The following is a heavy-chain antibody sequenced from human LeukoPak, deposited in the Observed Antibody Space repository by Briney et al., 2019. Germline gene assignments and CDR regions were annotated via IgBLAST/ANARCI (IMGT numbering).Heavy chain of an antibody. CDR1: GGSISSYY. Sequence: SETLSLTCTVSGGSISSYYWGWIRQPPGKGLEWIGYISYSAITSYNPSLKSRATMSVDTSKNQFSLKLTSVIAADTAVYYCARYYYDSSVYYYYLDYWGQGTLVTVSS. CDR3: ARYYYDSSVYYYYLDY. CDR2: ISYSAIT. V-gene: IGHV4-59*01. J-gene: IGHJ4*02. D-gene: IGHD3-22*01.